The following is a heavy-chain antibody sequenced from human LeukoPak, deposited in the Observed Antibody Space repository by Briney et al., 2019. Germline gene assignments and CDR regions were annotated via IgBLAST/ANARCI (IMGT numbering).Heavy chain of an antibody. CDR1: GGSFNAYA. D-gene: IGHD5-18*01. CDR3: ARGLDASMETAYDY. Sequence: SVKVSCKASGGSFNAYAISWVRQAPGQGLEWMGGIIPIFGTSNYAQKLQGRVTISMDESTSTAYMEVSSLRSEDTAIYYCARGLDASMETAYDYWGQGTLVTVSS. V-gene: IGHV1-69*05. J-gene: IGHJ4*02. CDR2: IIPIFGTS.